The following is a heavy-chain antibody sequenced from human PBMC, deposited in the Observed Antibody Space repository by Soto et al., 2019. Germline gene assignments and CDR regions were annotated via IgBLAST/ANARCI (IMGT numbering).Heavy chain of an antibody. CDR3: ARVDHIAGYYFDY. CDR1: GGSITSYY. Sequence: KPSETLSLTCTVSGGSITSYYWSWIRQPPGRGLEWIGYIYYRGSTNYNPSLKSRVSISPDTSKNQFSLKLRSVTAADTAVYYCARVDHIAGYYFDYWGQGTLVTVSS. V-gene: IGHV4-59*01. CDR2: IYYRGST. J-gene: IGHJ4*02. D-gene: IGHD6-13*01.